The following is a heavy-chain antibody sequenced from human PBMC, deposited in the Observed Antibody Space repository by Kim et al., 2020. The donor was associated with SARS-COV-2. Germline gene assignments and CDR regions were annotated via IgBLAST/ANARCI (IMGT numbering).Heavy chain of an antibody. V-gene: IGHV4-4*09. J-gene: IGHJ3*02. Sequence: SLKSRVTISVDTSKNQFSLKLSSVTAADTAVYYCASIHSGYSSSWFAFDIWGQGTMVTVSS. D-gene: IGHD6-13*01. CDR3: ASIHSGYSSSWFAFDI.